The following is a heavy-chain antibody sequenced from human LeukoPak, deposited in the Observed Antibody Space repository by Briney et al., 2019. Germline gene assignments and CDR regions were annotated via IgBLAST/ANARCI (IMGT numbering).Heavy chain of an antibody. CDR1: GYSFTSYW. D-gene: IGHD6-13*01. J-gene: IGHJ4*02. CDR3: ARTYSSSHYYFDY. CDR2: IYPGDSDT. Sequence: GASLKISCKGSGYSFTSYWIGWVRQMPGKGLEWMGIIYPGDSDTRYSPSFQGQVTISADKSISTAYLQWSSLKASNTAMYYCARTYSSSHYYFDYWGQGTLVTVSS. V-gene: IGHV5-51*01.